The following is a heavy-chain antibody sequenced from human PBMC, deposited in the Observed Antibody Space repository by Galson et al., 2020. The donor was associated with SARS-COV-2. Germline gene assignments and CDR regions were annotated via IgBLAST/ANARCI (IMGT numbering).Heavy chain of an antibody. CDR2: INPSGGST. CDR3: ARDRGGDCSSTSCYARAIFGVVQYYYYYMDV. CDR1: GYTFTSYY. V-gene: IGHV1-46*01. Sequence: ASVKVSCKASGYTFTSYYMHWVRQAPGQGLEWMGIINPSGGSTSYAQKFQGRVTMTRDTSTSTVYMELSSLRSEDTAVYYCARDRGGDCSSTSCYARAIFGVVQYYYYYMDVWGKGTTVTVSS. J-gene: IGHJ6*03. D-gene: IGHD2-2*01.